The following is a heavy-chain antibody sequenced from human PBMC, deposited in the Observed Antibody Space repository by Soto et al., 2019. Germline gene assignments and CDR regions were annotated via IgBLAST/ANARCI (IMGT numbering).Heavy chain of an antibody. D-gene: IGHD6-13*01. CDR3: ARAGFTYSSSWYPYY. CDR1: GFTFSSYG. J-gene: IGHJ4*02. V-gene: IGHV3-33*01. CDR2: IWYDGSNK. Sequence: QVQLVESGGGVVQPGRSLRLSCAASGFTFSSYGMHWVRQAPGKGLEWVAVIWYDGSNKYYADSVKGRFTISRDNSKNTLYLQMNSLRAEDTAVYYCARAGFTYSSSWYPYYWGKGTLVTVSS.